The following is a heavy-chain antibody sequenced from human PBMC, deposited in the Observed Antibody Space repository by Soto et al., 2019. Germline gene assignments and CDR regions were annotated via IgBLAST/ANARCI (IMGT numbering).Heavy chain of an antibody. CDR2: ISGSGSSS. CDR3: AKALYSKRHKYYFDY. Sequence: EVQLLESGGGLVQPGGSLRLSCAASGFTFNNYPMNWVRQAPGKGLEWVSTISGSGSSSYYADSVKGRFTISRDNSKNTLYLHMNSLRAEDTAVYYCAKALYSKRHKYYFDYWGQGTLVTVSS. V-gene: IGHV3-23*01. D-gene: IGHD6-13*01. J-gene: IGHJ4*02. CDR1: GFTFNNYP.